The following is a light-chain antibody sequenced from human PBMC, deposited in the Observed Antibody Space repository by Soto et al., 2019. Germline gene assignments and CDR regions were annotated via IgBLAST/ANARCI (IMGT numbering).Light chain of an antibody. Sequence: EVVLTQSPGTLSLARGERDTLSCRASQSVSSSYLAWYQQKPGQAPRLLIYGASSRATGIPDRFSGSGSGTDFTLTIGRLEPEDFAVYYCQQYGSSPFTFGPGTKVDIK. CDR3: QQYGSSPFT. J-gene: IGKJ3*01. CDR1: QSVSSSY. V-gene: IGKV3-20*01. CDR2: GAS.